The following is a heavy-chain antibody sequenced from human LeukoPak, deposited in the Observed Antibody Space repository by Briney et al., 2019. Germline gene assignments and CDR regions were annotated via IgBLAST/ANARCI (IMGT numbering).Heavy chain of an antibody. CDR1: GFTFSSYA. D-gene: IGHD3-22*01. CDR3: ARGKYYDSSGYPSDY. Sequence: GGSLRLSCAASGFTFSSYAMSWVRQAPGKGLEWVSVISGSGGSTYYADSVKGRFTISRDNSKNTLYLQMNSLRAEDTAVYYCARGKYYDSSGYPSDYWGQGTLVTVSS. V-gene: IGHV3-23*01. J-gene: IGHJ4*02. CDR2: ISGSGGST.